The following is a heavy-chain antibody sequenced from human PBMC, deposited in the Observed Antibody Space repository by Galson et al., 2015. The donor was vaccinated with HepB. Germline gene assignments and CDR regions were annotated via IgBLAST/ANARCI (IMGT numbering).Heavy chain of an antibody. D-gene: IGHD5-18*01. Sequence: SLRLSCAASGFTFSSYGMHWVRQAPGKGLEWVAVISYDGSNKYYADSVKGRFTISRDNSRNTLYLQMNSLRAEDTAVYYCAKDGSDTAMVYFDYWGQGTLVTVSS. CDR1: GFTFSSYG. V-gene: IGHV3-30*18. J-gene: IGHJ4*02. CDR2: ISYDGSNK. CDR3: AKDGSDTAMVYFDY.